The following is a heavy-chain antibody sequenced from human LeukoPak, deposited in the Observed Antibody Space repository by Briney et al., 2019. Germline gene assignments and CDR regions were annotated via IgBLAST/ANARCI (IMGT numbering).Heavy chain of an antibody. CDR1: GGSFSGYY. J-gene: IGHJ5*02. CDR2: INHSGST. D-gene: IGHD3-3*01. Sequence: SETLSLTCAVYGGSFSGYYWGWIRQPPGKGLEWIGEINHSGSTNYNPSLKSRVTISVDTSKNQFSLKLSSVTAADTAVYYCARTYYDFWRWNWFDPWGQGTLVTVSS. V-gene: IGHV4-34*01. CDR3: ARTYYDFWRWNWFDP.